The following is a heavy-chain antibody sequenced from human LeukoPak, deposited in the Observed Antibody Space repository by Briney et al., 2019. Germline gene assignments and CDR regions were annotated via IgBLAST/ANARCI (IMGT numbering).Heavy chain of an antibody. V-gene: IGHV4-34*01. Sequence: SETLSLTCAVYGGSFSDYQWTWIRQPPGKGLEGIGKINHSGSSNYNASLKSRVTISVDMSKSQFSLELSSVTAADTAVYYCARGLLSRANFPVYSSGWYYFDYWGQGTLVTVSS. CDR1: GGSFSDYQ. D-gene: IGHD6-19*01. CDR2: INHSGSS. J-gene: IGHJ4*02. CDR3: ARGLLSRANFPVYSSGWYYFDY.